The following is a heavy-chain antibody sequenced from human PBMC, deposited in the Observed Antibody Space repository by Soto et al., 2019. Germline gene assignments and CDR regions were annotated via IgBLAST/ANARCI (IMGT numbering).Heavy chain of an antibody. Sequence: LRLSCPASGFTFSNYAMSWVRQAPGKGLEWVSTISGNGGSTYYADSVKGRFTISRDNSKNMLFLQINSLRDDDSAVYYCAKRPASIITFDYWGQGTPVTVSS. CDR3: AKRPASIITFDY. CDR2: ISGNGGST. CDR1: GFTFSNYA. D-gene: IGHD2-2*01. V-gene: IGHV3-23*01. J-gene: IGHJ4*02.